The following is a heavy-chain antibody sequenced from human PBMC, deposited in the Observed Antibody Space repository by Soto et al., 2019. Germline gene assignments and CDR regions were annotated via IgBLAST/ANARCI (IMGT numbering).Heavy chain of an antibody. D-gene: IGHD3-3*01. Sequence: PGGSLRLSCAASGFPFSDYEMNWVRQAPGKGLEWLSYISASGSYIYYADSVRGRFTISRDNGKNSLYLQMNSLRAEDTAIYFCARSWSDYWGQGTLVTVSS. CDR3: ARSWSDY. V-gene: IGHV3-48*03. CDR2: ISASGSYI. CDR1: GFPFSDYE. J-gene: IGHJ4*02.